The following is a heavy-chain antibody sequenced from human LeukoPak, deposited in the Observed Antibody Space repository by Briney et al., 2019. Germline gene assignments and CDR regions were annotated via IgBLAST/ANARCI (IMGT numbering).Heavy chain of an antibody. CDR1: GYSISSGYY. V-gene: IGHV4-38-2*02. D-gene: IGHD3-22*01. CDR3: ARERSGYSLFDY. Sequence: SETLSLTCTVSGYSISSGYYWGWIRQPPGKGLEWIGSIYHSGNTYYNPSLKSRVTISVDTSKNQFSLKLSSVTAADTAVYYCARERSGYSLFDYWGQGTLVTVSS. CDR2: IYHSGNT. J-gene: IGHJ4*02.